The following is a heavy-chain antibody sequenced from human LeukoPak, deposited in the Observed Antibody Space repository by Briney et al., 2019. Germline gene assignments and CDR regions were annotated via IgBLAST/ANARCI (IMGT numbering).Heavy chain of an antibody. Sequence: SETLSLTCAVYGGSFSGYYWSWIRQPPGKGLEWIGEINHSGSTNYNPSLKSRVTISVDTSKNQFSLKLSSVTAADTAVYYCARHRYILTGYYFGSLPYYFDYWGQGTLVTVSS. J-gene: IGHJ4*02. D-gene: IGHD3-9*01. V-gene: IGHV4-34*01. CDR1: GGSFSGYY. CDR3: ARHRYILTGYYFGSLPYYFDY. CDR2: INHSGST.